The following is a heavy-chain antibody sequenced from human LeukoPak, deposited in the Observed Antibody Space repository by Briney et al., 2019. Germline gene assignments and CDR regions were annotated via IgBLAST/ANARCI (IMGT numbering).Heavy chain of an antibody. D-gene: IGHD6-13*01. Sequence: GGSLRLSCAASGFTFSSYGMHWVRQAPGKGLEWVAVISYDGSNKYYADSVKGRFTISRDNSKNTLHLQMNSLRAEDTAVYYCAKDHPSSSWYRSNYYYGMDVWGQGTTVTVSS. CDR2: ISYDGSNK. V-gene: IGHV3-30*18. CDR1: GFTFSSYG. CDR3: AKDHPSSSWYRSNYYYGMDV. J-gene: IGHJ6*02.